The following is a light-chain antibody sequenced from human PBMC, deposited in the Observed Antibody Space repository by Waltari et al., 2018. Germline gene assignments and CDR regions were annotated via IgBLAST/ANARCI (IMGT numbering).Light chain of an antibody. CDR1: SSDIGGYNY. CDR2: EVF. CDR3: SSYAGGNNYVV. Sequence: QSALTPPPSASGSPGQSVTISCTGTSSDIGGYNYVSWYQQHPGNAPKLMIYEVFKRPSGVPDRFSGSKSGTTASLTVSGLQAEDEADYYCSSYAGGNNYVVFGGGTKLTVL. J-gene: IGLJ2*01. V-gene: IGLV2-8*01.